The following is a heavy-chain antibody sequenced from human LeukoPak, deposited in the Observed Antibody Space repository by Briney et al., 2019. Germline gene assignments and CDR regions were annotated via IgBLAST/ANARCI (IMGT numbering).Heavy chain of an antibody. V-gene: IGHV4-61*02. J-gene: IGHJ4*02. CDR3: ARGVVGATWYFDY. CDR2: IYTRGST. CDR1: GGSISSGSYY. D-gene: IGHD1-26*01. Sequence: SETLSLTCTVSGGSISSGSYYWSWIRQPAGKGLEWIGRIYTRGSTNYNPSLKSRVTISVDTSKNQLSLKLSSVTAADTAVYYCARGVVGATWYFDYWGQGTLVTVSS.